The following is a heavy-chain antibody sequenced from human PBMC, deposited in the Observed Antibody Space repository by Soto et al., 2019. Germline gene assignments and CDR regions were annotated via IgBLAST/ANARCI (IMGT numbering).Heavy chain of an antibody. CDR3: ARAFRHDYSIFHRPRNWFDP. CDR1: GYTFTSYG. D-gene: IGHD4-4*01. Sequence: GASVKVSCKASGYTFTSYGISWVRQAPGQGLEWMGWISTYNGNTNYAQKFQGRVTITRDTSASTAYMELSSLRSEDTAVYYCARAFRHDYSIFHRPRNWFDPWGQGTLVTVSS. J-gene: IGHJ5*02. CDR2: ISTYNGNT. V-gene: IGHV1-18*04.